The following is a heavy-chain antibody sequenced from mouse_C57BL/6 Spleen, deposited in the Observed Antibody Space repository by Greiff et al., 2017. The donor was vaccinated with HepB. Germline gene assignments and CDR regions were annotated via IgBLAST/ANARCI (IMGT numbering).Heavy chain of an antibody. J-gene: IGHJ1*03. CDR2: IYPRDGST. V-gene: IGHV1-78*01. Sequence: VQLQQSDAELVKPGASVKISCKVSGYTFTDHTIHWMKQRPEQGLEWIGYIYPRDGSTKYNEKFKGKATLTADKSSSTAYMQLNSLTSEDSAVYLCAKDTVVGDWYFDVWGTGTTVTVSS. CDR1: GYTFTDHT. CDR3: AKDTVVGDWYFDV. D-gene: IGHD1-1*01.